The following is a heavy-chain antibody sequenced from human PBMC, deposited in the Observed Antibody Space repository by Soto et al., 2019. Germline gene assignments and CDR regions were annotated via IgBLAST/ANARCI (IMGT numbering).Heavy chain of an antibody. CDR3: ARLGFPGAIYFDS. Sequence: GESLKISCKGAGYNFTTFWIGWVRQIPVKGLEWMGIIYPGDSETKYSPDFEGQVTISADRSTNTAYLQWRSLRASDTAMYYCARLGFPGAIYFDSWGLGTLATVSS. CDR2: IYPGDSET. V-gene: IGHV5-51*03. J-gene: IGHJ4*02. CDR1: GYNFTTFW.